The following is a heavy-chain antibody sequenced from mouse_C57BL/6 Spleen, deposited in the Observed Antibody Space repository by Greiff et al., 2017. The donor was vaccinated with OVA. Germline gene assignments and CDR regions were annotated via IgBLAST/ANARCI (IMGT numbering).Heavy chain of an antibody. D-gene: IGHD1-1*01. J-gene: IGHJ3*01. CDR3: TREGITTVPFAY. CDR2: ISSGGDYI. CDR1: GFTFSSYA. V-gene: IGHV5-9-1*02. Sequence: EVHLVESGEGLVKPGGSLKLSCAASGFTFSSYAMSWVRQTPEKRLEWVAYISSGGDYIYYADTVKGRFTISRDNARNTLYLQMSSLKSEDTAMYCCTREGITTVPFAYWGQGTLVTVSA.